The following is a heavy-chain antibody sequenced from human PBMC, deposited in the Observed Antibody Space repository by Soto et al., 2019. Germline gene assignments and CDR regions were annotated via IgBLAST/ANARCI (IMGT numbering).Heavy chain of an antibody. Sequence: LSLTCTVSGASINTINNYWSWIRQPPGKGLEWIGFISYSGSTYYNPPLMSRLTISLDTSTNRFCLKLTSVTAADTAVYYCAREEAARIERWFDPWGQGTLVTVSS. CDR2: ISYSGST. V-gene: IGHV4-30-4*01. CDR3: AREEAARIERWFDP. CDR1: GASINTINNY. D-gene: IGHD6-6*01. J-gene: IGHJ5*02.